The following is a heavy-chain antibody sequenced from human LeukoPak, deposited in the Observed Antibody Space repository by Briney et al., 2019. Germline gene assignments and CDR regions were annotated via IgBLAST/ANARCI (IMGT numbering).Heavy chain of an antibody. V-gene: IGHV3-30*04. CDR2: ISYDGSNK. CDR3: ARDNGDYYGSGSYYFDY. Sequence: GGSLRLSCAASGFTFSSYAMHWVRQAPGKGLEWVAVISYDGSNKYYADSVKGRFTISRDNSRNTLYLQMNSLRAEDTAVYYCARDNGDYYGSGSYYFDYWGQGTLVTVSS. J-gene: IGHJ4*02. CDR1: GFTFSSYA. D-gene: IGHD3-10*01.